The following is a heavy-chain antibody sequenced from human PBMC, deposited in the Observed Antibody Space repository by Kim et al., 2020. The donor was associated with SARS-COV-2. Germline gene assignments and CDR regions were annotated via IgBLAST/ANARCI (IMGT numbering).Heavy chain of an antibody. V-gene: IGHV3-49*04. CDR1: GFTFGDYA. CDR3: TRGGIVGARLYYYYGMDV. D-gene: IGHD1-26*01. J-gene: IGHJ6*02. Sequence: GGSLRLSCTASGFTFGDYAMSLVRQAPGKGLEWVGFIRSKAYGGTTEYAASVKGRFTISRDDSKSIAYLQMNSLKTEDTAVYYCTRGGIVGARLYYYYGMDVWGQGTTVTVSS. CDR2: IRSKAYGGTT.